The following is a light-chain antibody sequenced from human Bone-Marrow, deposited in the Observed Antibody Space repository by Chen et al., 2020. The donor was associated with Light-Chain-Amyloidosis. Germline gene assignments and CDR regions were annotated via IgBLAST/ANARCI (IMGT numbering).Light chain of an antibody. CDR1: QTISSNY. CDR2: GSS. CDR3: QQYGTSPLT. Sequence: EIVLTQSPGTLSLSPGEGANLSCRASQTISSNYLTWYQQKFGQAPRLLIYGSSSRATGIPDRFTGSWSWTDFTLTINRLEPEDFARYYCQQYGTSPLTFGGGTKVEIK. V-gene: IGKV3-20*01. J-gene: IGKJ4*01.